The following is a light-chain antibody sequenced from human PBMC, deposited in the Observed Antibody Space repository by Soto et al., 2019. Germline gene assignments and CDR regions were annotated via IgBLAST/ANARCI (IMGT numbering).Light chain of an antibody. V-gene: IGKV3-15*01. CDR2: RAS. CDR1: QSVSSN. J-gene: IGKJ3*01. CDR3: QQYNNWPPGFT. Sequence: EIVMTQSPATLSVSPGERATLSCRASQSVSSNLAWYQQKPGQAPRLLIYRASTRATGIPARFSGSGSGTEFTLTISSLQPEDFAVYYCQQYNNWPPGFTFGPGTKVDIK.